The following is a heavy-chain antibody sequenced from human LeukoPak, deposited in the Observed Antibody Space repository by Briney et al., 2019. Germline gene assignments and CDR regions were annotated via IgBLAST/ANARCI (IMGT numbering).Heavy chain of an antibody. J-gene: IGHJ4*02. CDR2: IYPGDSDT. CDR3: ARPTGQWLAMSPLGY. Sequence: GESLKIPCKGSGYSFTSYWIGWVRQMPGKGLEWMGIIYPGDSDTRYSPSFQGQVTISADKSISTAYLQWSSLKASDTAMYYCARPTGQWLAMSPLGYWGQGTLVTVSS. V-gene: IGHV5-51*01. CDR1: GYSFTSYW. D-gene: IGHD6-19*01.